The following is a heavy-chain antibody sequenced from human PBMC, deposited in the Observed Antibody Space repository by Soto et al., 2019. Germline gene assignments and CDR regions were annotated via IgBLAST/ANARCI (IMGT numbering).Heavy chain of an antibody. CDR1: GFTFNNYG. CDR3: AKDLLRDRSAYHYGGDY. CDR2: ISYDGSNK. V-gene: IGHV3-30*18. Sequence: GGSLRLSCVASGFTFNNYGMHLVRQAPGKGLEWVAIISYDGSNKYYADSVMGRFTISRDNSKNTLYLQMNSLRDEDTAVYYCAKDLLRDRSAYHYGGDYWRQAT. J-gene: IGHJ4*02. D-gene: IGHD3-22*01.